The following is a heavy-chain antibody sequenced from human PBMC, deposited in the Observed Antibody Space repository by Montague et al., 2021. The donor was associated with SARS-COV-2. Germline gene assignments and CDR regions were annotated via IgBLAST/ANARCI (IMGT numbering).Heavy chain of an antibody. J-gene: IGHJ6*02. CDR1: GGSISSYY. V-gene: IGHV4-4*07. CDR2: IYFSWST. CDR3: ARVGTLVRGVFIADAMDV. D-gene: IGHD3-10*01. Sequence: SESLSLTCTVSGGSISSYYWSWIRQPARKGLEWIGRIYFSWSTNFNPSLKSRVTMSVDPSKSQFSLKLTSGTAADTAVYYCARVGTLVRGVFIADAMDVWGQGTTVTVSS.